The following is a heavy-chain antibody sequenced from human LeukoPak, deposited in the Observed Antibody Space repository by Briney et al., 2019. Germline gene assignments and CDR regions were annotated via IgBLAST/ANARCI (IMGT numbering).Heavy chain of an antibody. CDR3: AKDQRYCSGGSCYDNWFDP. J-gene: IGHJ5*02. Sequence: GGSLRLSCAASGFTFSSYGMHWVRQAPGKGLEWVAVVSYDGSNKYYADSVKGRFTISRDNSKNTLYLQMNSLRAEDTAVYYCAKDQRYCSGGSCYDNWFDPWGQGTLVTVSS. D-gene: IGHD2-15*01. V-gene: IGHV3-30*18. CDR1: GFTFSSYG. CDR2: VSYDGSNK.